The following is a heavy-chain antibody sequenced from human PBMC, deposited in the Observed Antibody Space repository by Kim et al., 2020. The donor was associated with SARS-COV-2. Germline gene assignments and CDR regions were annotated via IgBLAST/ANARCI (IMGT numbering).Heavy chain of an antibody. D-gene: IGHD6-13*01. CDR1: GFTFSSYS. Sequence: GGSLRLSCAASGFTFSSYSMNWVRQAPGKGLEWVSSISSSSSYIYYADSVKGRFTISRDNAKNSLYLQMNSLRAEDTAVYYCASLIAAAGGPGPYFDYWGQGTLVTVSS. J-gene: IGHJ4*02. CDR2: ISSSSSYI. V-gene: IGHV3-21*01. CDR3: ASLIAAAGGPGPYFDY.